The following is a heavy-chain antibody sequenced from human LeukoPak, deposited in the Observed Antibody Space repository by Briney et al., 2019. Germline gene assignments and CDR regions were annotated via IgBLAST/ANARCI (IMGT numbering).Heavy chain of an antibody. D-gene: IGHD3-16*02. CDR1: GFTFSSYA. J-gene: IGHJ4*02. CDR3: ARELDDYVWGSYRPPDY. V-gene: IGHV3-30-3*01. CDR2: ISYDGSNK. Sequence: PGGSLRLSCAASGFTFSSYAMHWVRQAPGKVLEWVAVISYDGSNKYYADSVKGRFTISRDNSKNTLYLQMNSLRAEDTAVYYCARELDDYVWGSYRPPDYWGQGTLVTVSS.